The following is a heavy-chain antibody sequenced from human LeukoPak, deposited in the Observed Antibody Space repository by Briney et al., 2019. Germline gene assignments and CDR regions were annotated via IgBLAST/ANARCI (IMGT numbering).Heavy chain of an antibody. Sequence: ASVNVSCKVSGYTLTELSMHWVRQAPGKGLEWMGGFDPEDGETIYAQKFQGRVTMTEDTSTDTAYMELSSLRSEDTAVYYCATTLGYCSGGSCYPFDYWGQGTLVTVSS. CDR3: ATTLGYCSGGSCYPFDY. CDR1: GYTLTELS. V-gene: IGHV1-24*01. D-gene: IGHD2-15*01. J-gene: IGHJ4*02. CDR2: FDPEDGET.